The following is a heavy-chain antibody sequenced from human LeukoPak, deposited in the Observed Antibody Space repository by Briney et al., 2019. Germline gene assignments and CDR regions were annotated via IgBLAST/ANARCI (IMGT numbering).Heavy chain of an antibody. V-gene: IGHV3-30-3*01. D-gene: IGHD6-6*01. Sequence: GGSLRLSCAASGFTFSSYAMHWVRQAPGKGLEWVAVISSDRSNKYYAGSVKGRFTISRGNSNNTLYLQMTSLRAEDTAVYYCAKDPYSSSSWVYWGQGTLVTVSS. CDR3: AKDPYSSSSWVY. CDR2: ISSDRSNK. CDR1: GFTFSSYA. J-gene: IGHJ4*02.